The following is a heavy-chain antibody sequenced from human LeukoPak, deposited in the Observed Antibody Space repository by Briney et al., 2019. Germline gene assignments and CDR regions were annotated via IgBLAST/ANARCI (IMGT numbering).Heavy chain of an antibody. J-gene: IGHJ4*02. CDR2: INQDGGES. CDR1: GFTFSGYW. V-gene: IGHV3-7*01. D-gene: IGHD2-15*01. Sequence: GGSLRLSCAASGFTFSGYWMSWVRQAPGKGLEWVANINQDGGESSYVDSVKGRFTISRDNAKNSLYLQMNSLRAEDTAIYYCAREEIYSFDNWGQGTLVTVSS. CDR3: AREEIYSFDN.